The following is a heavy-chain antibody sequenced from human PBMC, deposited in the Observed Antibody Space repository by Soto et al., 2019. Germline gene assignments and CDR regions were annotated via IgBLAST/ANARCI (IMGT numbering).Heavy chain of an antibody. CDR1: GFSLTTTSMG. CDR2: IYWDDDQ. V-gene: IGHV2-5*02. Sequence: QITLKASGPPLVRPAQTLTLTCAFSGFSLTTTSMGVAWIRQPPGKALEWLALIYWDDDQRYSPSLKDRLTISKDTSRSRVVLTISNMNPDDTGTYCCAHAGDYDLLSFDHWGPGTLVTVSS. J-gene: IGHJ4*02. CDR3: AHAGDYDLLSFDH. D-gene: IGHD4-17*01.